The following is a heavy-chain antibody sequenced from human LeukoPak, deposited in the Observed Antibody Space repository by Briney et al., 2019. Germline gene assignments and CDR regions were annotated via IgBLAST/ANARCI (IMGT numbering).Heavy chain of an antibody. CDR3: ARVWVCDYGTLDY. J-gene: IGHJ4*02. V-gene: IGHV4-38-2*02. Sequence: SETLSLTCTVSGYSISSGYYWGWIRQPPGKGLEWIGSIYHSGSTYYNPSLKSRVTIAVDTSKNQFSLKLSSVTAADTAVYYCARVWVCDYGTLDYWGQGTLVTVSS. CDR1: GYSISSGYY. CDR2: IYHSGST. D-gene: IGHD4-17*01.